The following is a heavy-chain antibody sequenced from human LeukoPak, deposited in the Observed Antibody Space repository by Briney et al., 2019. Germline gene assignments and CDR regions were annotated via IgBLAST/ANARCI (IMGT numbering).Heavy chain of an antibody. Sequence: GGSLRLSCAASGFIVGSNYMSWVRQAPGKGLEWVSIIYSSGGTNYADSVKGRSTISRDNSKNTLYLQMNSLRAEDTAVYYCASVPRGLGYFDYWGQGTLVTVSS. J-gene: IGHJ4*02. V-gene: IGHV3-66*01. D-gene: IGHD2-2*01. CDR3: ASVPRGLGYFDY. CDR1: GFIVGSNY. CDR2: IYSSGGT.